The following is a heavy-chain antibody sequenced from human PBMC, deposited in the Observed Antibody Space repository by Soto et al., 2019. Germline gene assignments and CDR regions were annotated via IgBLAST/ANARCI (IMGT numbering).Heavy chain of an antibody. CDR2: KNPNSGNT. CDR3: ARGPGCSSLSCPYYFDY. J-gene: IGHJ4*02. Sequence: QVQLVQSGAEVKKPGASVTVSCKAAGYTFTSNDINWVRQATGQGLAWMGWKNPNSGNTGCAQNFQGRITMTRNTSRITAYMELSSLTSEDTAVYYCARGPGCSSLSCPYYFDYWGQGTLVTVSS. V-gene: IGHV1-8*01. D-gene: IGHD2-2*01. CDR1: GYTFTSND.